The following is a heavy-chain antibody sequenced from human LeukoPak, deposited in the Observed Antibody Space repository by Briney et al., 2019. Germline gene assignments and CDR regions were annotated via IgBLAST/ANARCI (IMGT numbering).Heavy chain of an antibody. Sequence: SGGSLRLSCAASGFTFDDYAMHWVRQAPGKGLEWVSGISWNSGSIGYADSVKGRFTISRDNAKNSLYLQMNSLRAEDTALYYCAKDIERGKGGGAFDIWGQGTMVTVSS. CDR2: ISWNSGSI. CDR3: AKDIERGKGGGAFDI. D-gene: IGHD3-16*01. CDR1: GFTFDDYA. J-gene: IGHJ3*02. V-gene: IGHV3-9*01.